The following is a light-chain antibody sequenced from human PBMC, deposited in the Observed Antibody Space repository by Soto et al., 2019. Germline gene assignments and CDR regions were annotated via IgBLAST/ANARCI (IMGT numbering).Light chain of an antibody. J-gene: IGLJ1*01. CDR3: CSDAGTYTFV. CDR1: IGDVGGSNH. Sequence: QSALTQTRSVSASPGQSVTISCTGTIGDVGGSNHVSWYQHHPGKAPKFLIYDVTKRPSGVPDRFSGSKSGNTASLTISGLQAEDEADYYCCSDAGTYTFVFGTGPKVTVL. V-gene: IGLV2-11*01. CDR2: DVT.